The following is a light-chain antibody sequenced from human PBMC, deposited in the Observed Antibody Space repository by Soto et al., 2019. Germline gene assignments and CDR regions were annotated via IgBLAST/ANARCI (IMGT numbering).Light chain of an antibody. V-gene: IGKV1-5*01. Sequence: DMHVTQGPCTLPACVGDRVTITCRSSQSISRWLAWYQQKPGKAPKFLIYDASSLQSGVPSRFSGSGSGTEFTLTISSLQPDDLATHHCQQYNSSPWSSDQETEVDIK. CDR1: QSISRW. J-gene: IGKJ1*01. CDR3: QQYNSSPWS. CDR2: DAS.